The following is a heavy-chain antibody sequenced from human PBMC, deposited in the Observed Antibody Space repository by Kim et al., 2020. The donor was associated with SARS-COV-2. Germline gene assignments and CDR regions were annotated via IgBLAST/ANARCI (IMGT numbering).Heavy chain of an antibody. D-gene: IGHD2-2*01. Sequence: ASVKVSCKASGYTFTSYGISWVRQAPGQGLEWMGWISAYNGNTNYAQKLQGRVTMTTDTSTSTAYMELRSLRSDDTAVYYCARECIVVVPAAKGCAFDIWGQGTMVTVSS. CDR3: ARECIVVVPAAKGCAFDI. CDR2: ISAYNGNT. CDR1: GYTFTSYG. V-gene: IGHV1-18*01. J-gene: IGHJ3*02.